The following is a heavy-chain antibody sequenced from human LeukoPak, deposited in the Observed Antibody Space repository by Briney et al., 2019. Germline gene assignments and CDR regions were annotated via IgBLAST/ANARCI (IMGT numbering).Heavy chain of an antibody. CDR1: GFTFGDYA. Sequence: GGSLRLSCTASGFTFGDYAMSWFRQAPGKGLEWVGFIRSKAYGGTTEYAASVKGRFTISRDDSKSIAYLQMNSLKTEDTAVYYCTREYPYYDFWSGYEIRDYWGQGTLVTVSS. V-gene: IGHV3-49*03. CDR3: TREYPYYDFWSGYEIRDY. CDR2: IRSKAYGGTT. J-gene: IGHJ4*02. D-gene: IGHD3-3*01.